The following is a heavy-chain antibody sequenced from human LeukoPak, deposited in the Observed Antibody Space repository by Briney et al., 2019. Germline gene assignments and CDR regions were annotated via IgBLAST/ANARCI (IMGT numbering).Heavy chain of an antibody. D-gene: IGHD1-26*01. CDR1: GFTFSDYA. CDR2: ISSSGGRT. CDR3: AKDRYSGSFNWFDP. J-gene: IGHJ5*02. Sequence: GGSLRLSCGASGFTFSDYAMTSVPQAPGKGLEWVSGISSSGGRTYYADSLKGRFTISRDNSKNTLYLQMNSLRAEDAAVYYCAKDRYSGSFNWFDPWGQGTLVTVSS. V-gene: IGHV3-23*01.